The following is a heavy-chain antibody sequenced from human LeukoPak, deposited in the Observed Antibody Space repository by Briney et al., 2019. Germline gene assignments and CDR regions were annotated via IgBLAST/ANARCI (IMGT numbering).Heavy chain of an antibody. Sequence: GGSLRLSCAASGFTFSSYAMSWVRQAPGKGLEWVSATSGSGGSTYYADSVKGRFTISRDNSKNTLYLQMNSLRAEDTAVYYCAKDRARITMIVVVTNFDYWGQGTLVTVSS. CDR3: AKDRARITMIVVVTNFDY. CDR1: GFTFSSYA. CDR2: TSGSGGST. J-gene: IGHJ4*02. V-gene: IGHV3-23*01. D-gene: IGHD3-22*01.